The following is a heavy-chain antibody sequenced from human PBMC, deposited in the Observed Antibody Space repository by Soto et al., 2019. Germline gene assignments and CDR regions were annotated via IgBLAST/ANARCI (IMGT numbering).Heavy chain of an antibody. J-gene: IGHJ5*02. V-gene: IGHV3-66*01. D-gene: IGHD3-22*01. Sequence: EVQLVESGGGLVQPGGSLRLSCAASGFTVSSNYMSWVRQAPGKGLEWVAVIYSGGTTYYADSVKGRFTISRDISKHTLYLQMNSLRAEDTAVYYCARNGDSSEYRGWFHPWGQGNLVTVSS. CDR2: IYSGGTT. CDR3: ARNGDSSEYRGWFHP. CDR1: GFTVSSNY.